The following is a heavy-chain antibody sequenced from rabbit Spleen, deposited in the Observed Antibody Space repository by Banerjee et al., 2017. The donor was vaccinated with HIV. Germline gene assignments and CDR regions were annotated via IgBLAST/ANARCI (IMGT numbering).Heavy chain of an antibody. D-gene: IGHD8-1*01. CDR1: GFSFSNKAV. CDR3: ARDAGSYDYIDVYFNL. J-gene: IGHJ4*01. CDR2: ILGGSSGAT. Sequence: QEQLVESGGGLVKPEGSLKLSCTASGFSFSNKAVMCWVRQAPGKGLEWIACILGGSSGATYYANWAKGRFTISKTSSTMVTLQMTSLTAADTATYFCARDAGSYDYIDVYFNLWGPGTLVTVS. V-gene: IGHV1S45*01.